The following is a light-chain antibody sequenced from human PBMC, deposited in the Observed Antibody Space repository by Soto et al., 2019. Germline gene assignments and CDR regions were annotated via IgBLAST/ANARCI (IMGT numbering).Light chain of an antibody. J-gene: IGLJ3*02. CDR2: EVS. CDR1: SSDVGGYNY. V-gene: IGLV2-14*01. Sequence: QSALTQPASVSGSPGQSITISCTGTSSDVGGYNYVAWYQQHPGKAPKLLIYEVSNRPSGVSNRFSGSKSGSTASLTISGLLEADEADYYCNSYTSGSTLVFGGGTKLTVL. CDR3: NSYTSGSTLV.